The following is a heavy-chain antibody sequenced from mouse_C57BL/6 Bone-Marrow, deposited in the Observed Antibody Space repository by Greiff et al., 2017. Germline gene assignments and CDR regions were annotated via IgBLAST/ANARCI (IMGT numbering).Heavy chain of an antibody. CDR3: AREDHYYGSSPYAMDY. Sequence: EVKVVESGGGLVQPGGSLKLSCAASGFTFSDYGMAWVRQAPRKGPEWVAFISNLAYSIYYADTVTGRFTISRENAKNTLYLEMSSLRSEDTAMYYCAREDHYYGSSPYAMDYWGQGTSVTVSS. D-gene: IGHD1-1*01. V-gene: IGHV5-15*01. CDR2: ISNLAYSI. J-gene: IGHJ4*01. CDR1: GFTFSDYG.